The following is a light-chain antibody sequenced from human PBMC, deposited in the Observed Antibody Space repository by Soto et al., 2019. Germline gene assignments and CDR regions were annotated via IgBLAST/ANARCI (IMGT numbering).Light chain of an antibody. V-gene: IGKV3-20*01. J-gene: IGKJ3*01. CDR2: GAS. Sequence: VVLTQSPATLSLSPGERATLSCRANQPVSANYLAWYQQKPGQAPRLLIYGASSRATGIPDRFSGSGSGTYFTLTISRLEPEDFAVFYCHQYGSSPFTFGPGTKVDIK. CDR3: HQYGSSPFT. CDR1: QPVSANY.